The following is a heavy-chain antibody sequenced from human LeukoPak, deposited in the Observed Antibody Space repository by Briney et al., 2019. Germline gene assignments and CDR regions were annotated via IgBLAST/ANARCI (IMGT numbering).Heavy chain of an antibody. V-gene: IGHV3-30*18. Sequence: GGSLRLSCAASGFTFSSYGMHWVRQAPGKGLEWVAVISYDGSNKYYEDSVKGRFTIYRDNSQNTMNLQMTSLRVEDTAVYYCVKAYTIFGKVIFQSLYMDVWGKGTTVTVSS. CDR2: ISYDGSNK. CDR3: VKAYTIFGKVIFQSLYMDV. D-gene: IGHD3-3*01. J-gene: IGHJ6*03. CDR1: GFTFSSYG.